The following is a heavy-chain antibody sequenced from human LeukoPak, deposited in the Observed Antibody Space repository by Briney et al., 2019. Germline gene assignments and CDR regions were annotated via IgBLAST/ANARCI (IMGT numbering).Heavy chain of an antibody. CDR1: GGSISSYY. J-gene: IGHJ6*03. D-gene: IGHD6-6*01. Sequence: SETLSLTCTVSGGSISSYYWSWIRQPPGKGLEWIGYIYYSGSTNYNPSLKSRVTLSVDTSKNQFSLKLSSVTAADTAVYYCARAVAARRDHYYYYYMDVWGKGTTVTVSS. CDR2: IYYSGST. CDR3: ARAVAARRDHYYYYYMDV. V-gene: IGHV4-59*01.